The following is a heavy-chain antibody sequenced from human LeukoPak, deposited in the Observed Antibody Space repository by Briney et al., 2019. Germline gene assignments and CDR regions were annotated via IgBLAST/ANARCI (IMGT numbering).Heavy chain of an antibody. D-gene: IGHD1-26*01. V-gene: IGHV3-30*02. J-gene: IGHJ6*03. CDR2: IRYDGSNR. CDR1: GFTFSSYG. CDR3: AKDGNSGTYDSYYMDV. Sequence: TGGSLRLSCAASGFTFSSYGMHWVRQAPGKGLEWVAFIRYDGSNRYYADSVKGRFTISRDNSKNTLYLQMNSLRDEDTAIYYCAKDGNSGTYDSYYMDVWGKGTTVTISS.